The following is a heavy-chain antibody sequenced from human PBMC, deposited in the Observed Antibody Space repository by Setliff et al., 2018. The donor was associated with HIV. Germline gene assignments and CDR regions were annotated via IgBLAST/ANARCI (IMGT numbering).Heavy chain of an antibody. CDR1: GYTFTSYT. CDR3: ARSGRIAVAGTMYY. Sequence: ASVKVSCKASGYTFTSYTMNWVRQAPGQGLQWMGWINTNTGNPTYAQGFTGRFVFSLDTSVSTAYLQISSLRAEDTAVYYCARSGRIAVAGTMYYWGQGTLVTVSS. J-gene: IGHJ4*02. V-gene: IGHV7-4-1*02. D-gene: IGHD6-19*01. CDR2: INTNTGNP.